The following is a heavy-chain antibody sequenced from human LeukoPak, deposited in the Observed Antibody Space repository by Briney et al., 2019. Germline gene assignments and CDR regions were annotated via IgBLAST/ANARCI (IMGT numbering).Heavy chain of an antibody. J-gene: IGHJ4*02. Sequence: PGGSLRLSCAASGFTFSSYSMNWVRQAPGKGLEWVSSISSSSSYIYYADSVKGRFTISRDNAKNSLYLQMNSLRAEDTAVYYCARARMVAPGVFDYWGQGTLVTVSS. V-gene: IGHV3-21*01. CDR1: GFTFSSYS. CDR2: ISSSSSYI. CDR3: ARARMVAPGVFDY. D-gene: IGHD4/OR15-4a*01.